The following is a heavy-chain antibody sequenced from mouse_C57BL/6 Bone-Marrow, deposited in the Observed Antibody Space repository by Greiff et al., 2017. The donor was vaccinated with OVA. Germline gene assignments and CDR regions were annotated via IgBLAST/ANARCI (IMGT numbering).Heavy chain of an antibody. V-gene: IGHV14-4*01. J-gene: IGHJ2*01. CDR2: IDPENGDT. Sequence: EVKLMDSGAELVRPGASVKLSCTASGFNIKDDYMHWVQERPEQGLEWIGWIDPENGDTEYASKFQGKATITADTSSKTVYLHLSSLTSEDTAVYYCTTYRYWGQGTTLTVSS. CDR3: TTYRY. CDR1: GFNIKDDY.